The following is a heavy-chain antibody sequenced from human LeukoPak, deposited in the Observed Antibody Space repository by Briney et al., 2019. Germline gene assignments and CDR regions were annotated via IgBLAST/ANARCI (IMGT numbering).Heavy chain of an antibody. CDR3: AKDTEYDFWSGYYTPAFDY. CDR2: IWYDGSNK. CDR1: GFTFSSYG. J-gene: IGHJ4*02. Sequence: GGSLRLSCAASGFTFSSYGMRWVRQAPGKGLEWVAVIWYDGSNKYYADSVKGRFTISRDNSKNTLYLQMNSLRAEDTAVYYCAKDTEYDFWSGYYTPAFDYWGQGTLVTVSS. V-gene: IGHV3-33*06. D-gene: IGHD3-3*01.